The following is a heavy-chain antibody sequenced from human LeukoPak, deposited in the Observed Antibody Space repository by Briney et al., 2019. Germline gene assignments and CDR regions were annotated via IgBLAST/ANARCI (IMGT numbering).Heavy chain of an antibody. Sequence: PSETLSLTCAVYGGSFSGYYWSWIRQPPGKGLEWIGEINHSGSTNYNPSLKSRVTISVDTSKNQFSLKLSSVTAADTAVYYCARRCSSTSCYGGWFDPWGQGTLVTASS. D-gene: IGHD2-2*01. V-gene: IGHV4-34*01. CDR1: GGSFSGYY. CDR2: INHSGST. CDR3: ARRCSSTSCYGGWFDP. J-gene: IGHJ5*02.